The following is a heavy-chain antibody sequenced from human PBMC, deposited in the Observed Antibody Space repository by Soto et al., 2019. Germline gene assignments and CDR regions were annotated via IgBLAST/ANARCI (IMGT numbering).Heavy chain of an antibody. Sequence: QVQLQESGPGLVKPSQTLSLTCTVSGGSISSGGYYWSWIRQHPGKGLEWIGYIYYSGSTYYNPSHKSRVTISVDTSKNPFSLKLSAGTASDTAVYYCARGRITFGGVIVRNWFDPWGQGTLVTVSS. CDR1: GGSISSGGYY. CDR3: ARGRITFGGVIVRNWFDP. V-gene: IGHV4-31*03. CDR2: IYYSGST. J-gene: IGHJ5*02. D-gene: IGHD3-16*02.